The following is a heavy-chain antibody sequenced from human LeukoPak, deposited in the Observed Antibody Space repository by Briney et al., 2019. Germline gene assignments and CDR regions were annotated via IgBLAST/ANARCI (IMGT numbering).Heavy chain of an antibody. Sequence: SETLSLTCTVSGGSISSGGYYWSWIRQHPGKGLEWIGYIYYSGSTYYNPSLKSRVTISVDTSKNQFSLKLSSVTAADTAVYYCARRGGTTVTTYAPYYYYMDVWGKGTTVTVSS. CDR3: ARRGGTTVTTYAPYYYYMDV. CDR1: GGSISSGGYY. V-gene: IGHV4-31*03. CDR2: IYYSGST. D-gene: IGHD4-17*01. J-gene: IGHJ6*03.